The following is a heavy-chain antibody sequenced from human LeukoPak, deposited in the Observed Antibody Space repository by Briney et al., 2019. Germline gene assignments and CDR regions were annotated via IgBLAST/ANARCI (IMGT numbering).Heavy chain of an antibody. V-gene: IGHV1-18*01. CDR2: ISAYNGNT. J-gene: IGHJ6*02. CDR1: GYTFTSYG. CDR3: ARERKIAARVYYYYYGMDV. D-gene: IGHD6-13*01. Sequence: ASVKVSCKASGYTFTSYGISWVRQAPGQGLEWMGWISAYNGNTNYAQKLQGRVTMTTDTSTSTAYMELRSLRPDDTAVYYCARERKIAARVYYYYYGMDVWGQGTTVTVSS.